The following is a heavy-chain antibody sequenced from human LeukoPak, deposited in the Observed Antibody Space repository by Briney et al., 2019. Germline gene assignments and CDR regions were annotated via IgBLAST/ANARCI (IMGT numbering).Heavy chain of an antibody. CDR3: ATMVQGVHTFFGS. Sequence: PSETLSLTCGVSGGSIRSYNWSWIRQPPGKGLEWVGYIYYSGGATYTPSLKRRVTISVATSKNQSSLKLSSVTAADTAVYYCATMVQGVHTFFGSWGQGSLVAVSS. CDR2: IYYSGGA. J-gene: IGHJ4*02. D-gene: IGHD3-10*01. CDR1: GGSIRSYN. V-gene: IGHV4-59*01.